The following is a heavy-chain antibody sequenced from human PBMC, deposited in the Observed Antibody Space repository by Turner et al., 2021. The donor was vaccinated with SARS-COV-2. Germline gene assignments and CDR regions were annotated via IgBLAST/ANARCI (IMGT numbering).Heavy chain of an antibody. CDR1: GFTFSSYA. CDR2: ISGSGGDT. V-gene: IGHV3-23*01. J-gene: IGHJ4*02. CDR3: AKGVRGAMIVVVIPYFDY. D-gene: IGHD3-22*01. Sequence: EVQLLESGGGLVQPGGSLRLSGAASGFTFSSYAMSWVRQETGKGLECVSDISGSGGDTYYADAVKGRFTISRENSKNTLYLELNSLRADDTAVYYGAKGVRGAMIVVVIPYFDYWGQGTLVTVSS.